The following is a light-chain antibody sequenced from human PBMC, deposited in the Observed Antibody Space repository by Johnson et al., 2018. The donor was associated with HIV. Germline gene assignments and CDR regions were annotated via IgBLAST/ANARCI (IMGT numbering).Light chain of an antibody. CDR1: SSNIGNNY. Sequence: QPVLTQPPSVSAAPGQKVTISCSGSSSNIGNNYVSWYQQLPGTAPKLLIYENNKRPSGIPDRFSGSKSGTSATLGITGLQTGDEADYYCGTWDSSLSAYVFGTGTKGTVL. CDR2: ENN. V-gene: IGLV1-51*02. CDR3: GTWDSSLSAYV. J-gene: IGLJ1*01.